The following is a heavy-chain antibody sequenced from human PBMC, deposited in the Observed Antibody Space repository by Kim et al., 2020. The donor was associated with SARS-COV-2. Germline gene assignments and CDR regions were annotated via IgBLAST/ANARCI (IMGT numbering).Heavy chain of an antibody. D-gene: IGHD6-13*01. J-gene: IGHJ4*02. Sequence: GGSLRLSCVASGFTFSNYGMSWVRQAPGKGLEWVAGISCSGDTTNYADSVKGRFTVSRDNSKNTLYLQMSSLRAEDTAIYYCAKPRQPDYWGQGTRVTVS. CDR1: GFTFSNYG. V-gene: IGHV3-23*01. CDR2: ISCSGDTT. CDR3: AKPRQPDY.